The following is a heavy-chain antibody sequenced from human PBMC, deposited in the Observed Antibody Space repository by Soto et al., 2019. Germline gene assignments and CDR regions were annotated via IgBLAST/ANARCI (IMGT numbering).Heavy chain of an antibody. D-gene: IGHD2-15*01. CDR2: IYHTVNT. V-gene: IGHV4-59*11. CDR3: ARLQYTVVTALDI. CDR1: GVSIGSHF. Sequence: QVQLQESGPRLVKPWETLSLTCRVSGVSIGSHFWSWIRQAPGKGPELVGYIYHTVNTNYNPALKSRVTISMDTSENQLSLPLSSVTAADTDVYYCARLQYTVVTALDIWGQGTMVTVSS. J-gene: IGHJ3*02.